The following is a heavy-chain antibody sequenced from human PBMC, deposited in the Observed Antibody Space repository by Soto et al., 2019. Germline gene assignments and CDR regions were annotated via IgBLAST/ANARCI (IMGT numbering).Heavy chain of an antibody. CDR1: GYTFTSYA. CDR3: ARVRGYDFWSGYYNY. V-gene: IGHV1-3*01. D-gene: IGHD3-3*01. J-gene: IGHJ4*02. Sequence: ASVKVSCKASGYTFTSYAIRWVRQAPGQRLEWLGWINAGNGNTKYSQKFQGRVTMTRDTSASTAYMELSSLRSEDTAVYYCARVRGYDFWSGYYNYWGQGTLVTVSS. CDR2: INAGNGNT.